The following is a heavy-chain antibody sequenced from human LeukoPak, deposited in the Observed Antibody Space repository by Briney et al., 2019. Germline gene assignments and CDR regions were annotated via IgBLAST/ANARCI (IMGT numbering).Heavy chain of an antibody. CDR2: MNPNSGNT. Sequence: ASVKVSCKASGYTFTGYDINWVRQATGQGLEWMGWMNPNSGNTGYAQKFQGRVTMTRNTSISTAYMELSSLRSEDTAVYYCARRALVEWLFPTVNYYYGMDVWGQGTTVTVSS. D-gene: IGHD3-3*01. V-gene: IGHV1-8*01. CDR3: ARRALVEWLFPTVNYYYGMDV. CDR1: GYTFTGYD. J-gene: IGHJ6*02.